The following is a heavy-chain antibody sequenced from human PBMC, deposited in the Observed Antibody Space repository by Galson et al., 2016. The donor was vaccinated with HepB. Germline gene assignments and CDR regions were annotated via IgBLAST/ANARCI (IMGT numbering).Heavy chain of an antibody. J-gene: IGHJ4*02. CDR2: MYYSGST. D-gene: IGHD3-10*01. CDR1: SVSISNSSYY. Sequence: SETLSLTCTVSSVSISNSSYYWGWIRQPPGKGLEWIGSMYYSGSTYYNPSLKSRVSMSVDTSKKQFSLRLTSVTATDTAVYYCARQVRELGPRHLWLGAFDSWGQGTLVAVSS. CDR3: ARQVRELGPRHLWLGAFDS. V-gene: IGHV4-39*01.